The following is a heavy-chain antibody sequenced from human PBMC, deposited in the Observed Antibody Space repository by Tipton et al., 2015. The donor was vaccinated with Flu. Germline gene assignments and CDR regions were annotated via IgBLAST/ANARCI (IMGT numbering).Heavy chain of an antibody. D-gene: IGHD2-2*01. CDR2: IYTSGST. V-gene: IGHV4-4*07. CDR1: GGSISSYY. CDR3: ARDGLGYCSSTSCYGPPLHYGMDV. Sequence: TLSLTCTVSGGSISSYYWSWIRQPAGKGLEWIGRIYTSGSTNYNPSPKSRVTMSVDTSKNQFSLKLSSVTAADTAVYYCARDGLGYCSSTSCYGPPLHYGMDVWGQGTTVTVSS. J-gene: IGHJ6*02.